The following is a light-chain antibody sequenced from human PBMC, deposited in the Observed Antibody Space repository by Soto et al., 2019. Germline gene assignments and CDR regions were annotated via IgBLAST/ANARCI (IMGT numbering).Light chain of an antibody. Sequence: DIQMTQSPSTLSASVGDRVTITCRASQNINEWLAWYQQKPGKAPKFLIYDASILESGVPSRFSGSGSGTEFTITISSLQPDDFATYYCQRYNSYSRTFGQGAKVEIK. CDR1: QNINEW. J-gene: IGKJ1*01. V-gene: IGKV1-5*01. CDR2: DAS. CDR3: QRYNSYSRT.